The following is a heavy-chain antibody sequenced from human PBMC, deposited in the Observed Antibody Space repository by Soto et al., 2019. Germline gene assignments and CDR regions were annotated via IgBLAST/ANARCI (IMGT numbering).Heavy chain of an antibody. V-gene: IGHV4-31*03. Sequence: KPSETLSLTCTVSGGSISGGNYFWTWIRQHPRKGLEWIGYTHYSGDTFYNPSLKSRLTISLDTSENQFSLKLRSVTAADSAVYYCTRTTYYYASGTGDWFDPWGQGTLVTVSS. CDR3: TRTTYYYASGTGDWFDP. CDR1: GGSISGGNYF. J-gene: IGHJ5*02. CDR2: THYSGDT. D-gene: IGHD3-10*01.